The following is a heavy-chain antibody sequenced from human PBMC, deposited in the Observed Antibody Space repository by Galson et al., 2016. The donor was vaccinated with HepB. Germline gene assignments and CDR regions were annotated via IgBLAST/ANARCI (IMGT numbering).Heavy chain of an antibody. V-gene: IGHV3-74*01. D-gene: IGHD1-26*01. CDR2: INDNDGSFT. Sequence: SLRLSCAASGFILSSYWMHWVRQVPGKGLQWVSRINDNDGSFTDYADSVRGRFTIPRDTAKNTLYLQMNSLRGEDTAVYYCARDLAGAYDLWGQGTLVIVSS. CDR3: ARDLAGAYDL. J-gene: IGHJ5*02. CDR1: GFILSSYW.